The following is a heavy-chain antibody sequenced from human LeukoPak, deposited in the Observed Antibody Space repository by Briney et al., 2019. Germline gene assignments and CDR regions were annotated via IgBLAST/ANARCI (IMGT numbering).Heavy chain of an antibody. D-gene: IGHD3-22*01. CDR3: ARGLVVVIK. V-gene: IGHV3-23*01. Sequence: GSLRLSCAASGFTFSSYAMSWVRQAPGKGLDWVSTISGRAGSTYYADSVKGRFTISRDNAKNSLYLQMNSLRAEDTAVYYCARGLVVVIKWGQGTLVTVSS. J-gene: IGHJ4*02. CDR1: GFTFSSYA. CDR2: ISGRAGST.